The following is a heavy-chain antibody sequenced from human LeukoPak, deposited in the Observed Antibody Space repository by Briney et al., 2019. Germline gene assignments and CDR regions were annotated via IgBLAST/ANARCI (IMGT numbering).Heavy chain of an antibody. V-gene: IGHV3-64D*09. CDR1: GFTFNNFV. Sequence: GGSLRLSCSASGFTFNNFVMHWVRQAPGKGLEYVSATSADGDTTYYTDSVKGGFAISRDNSRDTLSLQMSSLRAEDTAVYYCARGAGSSWSGLIDYWGQGTLVTVSS. CDR3: ARGAGSSWSGLIDY. J-gene: IGHJ4*02. D-gene: IGHD6-13*01. CDR2: TSADGDTT.